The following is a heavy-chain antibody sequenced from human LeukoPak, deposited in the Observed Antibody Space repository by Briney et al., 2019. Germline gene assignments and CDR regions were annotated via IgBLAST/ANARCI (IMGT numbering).Heavy chain of an antibody. CDR1: SYSISRGYY. CDR2: IHHTGST. Sequence: PSETLSLTCSVSSYSISRGYYWGWIRQSPGKGLEWIGNIHHTGSTSYNPSLKSRVTISVDTSKNQFSLKLSSVTAADTAVYYCARDQDSSDHRGNWFDPWGQGTLVTVSS. CDR3: ARDQDSSDHRGNWFDP. V-gene: IGHV4-38-2*02. J-gene: IGHJ5*02. D-gene: IGHD3-22*01.